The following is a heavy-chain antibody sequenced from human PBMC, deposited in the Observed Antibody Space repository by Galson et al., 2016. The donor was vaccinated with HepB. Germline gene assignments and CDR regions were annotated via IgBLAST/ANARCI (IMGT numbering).Heavy chain of an antibody. CDR2: ISDNGGST. D-gene: IGHD3-10*01. CDR1: GFTFSSCA. J-gene: IGHJ3*02. V-gene: IGHV3-64D*06. Sequence: SLRLSCAASGFTFSSCAMHWVRQAPGKGLESVSAISDNGGSTYYADSVKGRFTISRDNSKNTLYLRMSSLRAEDTAAYYCVKDRGWGHTSNAFDIWGQGTMVTVSS. CDR3: VKDRGWGHTSNAFDI.